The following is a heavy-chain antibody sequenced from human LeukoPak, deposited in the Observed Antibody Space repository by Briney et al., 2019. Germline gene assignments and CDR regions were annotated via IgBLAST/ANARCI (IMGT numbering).Heavy chain of an antibody. D-gene: IGHD3-22*01. CDR3: ASEAMKIKHRITMIVVALDY. Sequence: ASVKVSCKASGGTFSSYAISWARQAPGQGLEWMGRIIPIFGTANYAQKFQGRVTITTDESTSTAYMELISLRSEDTAVYYCASEAMKIKHRITMIVVALDYWGQGTLVTVSS. J-gene: IGHJ4*02. CDR2: IIPIFGTA. CDR1: GGTFSSYA. V-gene: IGHV1-69*05.